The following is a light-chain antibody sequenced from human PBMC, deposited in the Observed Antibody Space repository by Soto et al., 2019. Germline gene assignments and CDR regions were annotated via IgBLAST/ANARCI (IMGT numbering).Light chain of an antibody. CDR1: SGDVGTYNY. CDR2: EVS. J-gene: IGLJ1*01. Sequence: QSALTQPASVSGSPGQSITISCTGTSGDVGTYNYVSWYQQHPGKAPKVIIYEVSNRPSGVSNRFSGSKSGNTASLTISGLQPEDEADYYCNSYTTKSTYVFGSGTKVTIL. V-gene: IGLV2-14*01. CDR3: NSYTTKSTYV.